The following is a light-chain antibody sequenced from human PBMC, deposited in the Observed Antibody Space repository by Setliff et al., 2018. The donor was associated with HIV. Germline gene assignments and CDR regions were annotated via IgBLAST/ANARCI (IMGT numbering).Light chain of an antibody. CDR3: AAWDDSLHGVL. Sequence: QSVLTQPPSASGTPGQRVTISCSGSSSNIGSNSVNWYQQLPGAAPKVLIHSNNQRPSGVPDRFSGSKSGTSASLAISGLQSEDEADYYCAAWDDSLHGVLFDGGTKVTVL. CDR2: SNN. CDR1: SSNIGSNS. V-gene: IGLV1-44*01. J-gene: IGLJ2*01.